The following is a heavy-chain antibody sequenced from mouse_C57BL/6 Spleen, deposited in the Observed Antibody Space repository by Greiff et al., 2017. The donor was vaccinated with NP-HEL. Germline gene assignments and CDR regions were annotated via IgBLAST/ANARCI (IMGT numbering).Heavy chain of an antibody. Sequence: DVKLVESGGGLVKPGGSLKLSCAASGFTFSSYAMSWVRQTPEKRLEWVATISDGGSYTYYPDNVKGRFTISRDNAKDNLYLQMSHLKSEDTAMYYCARGGTTVVSDYWGQGTTLTVSS. CDR2: ISDGGSYT. CDR1: GFTFSSYA. CDR3: ARGGTTVVSDY. J-gene: IGHJ2*01. V-gene: IGHV5-4*03. D-gene: IGHD1-1*01.